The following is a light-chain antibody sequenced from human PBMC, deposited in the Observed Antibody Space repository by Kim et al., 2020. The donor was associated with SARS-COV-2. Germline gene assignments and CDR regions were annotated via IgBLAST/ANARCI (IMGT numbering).Light chain of an antibody. Sequence: PGEGATLSCRASHSIGINLAWYQQTRGQAPRLLIYDAAIRATGIPDKFSDSGSGTDFTLTINSLDPEDFGIYFCQQHSKWPPAPSFGGGTKVDIK. CDR2: DAA. CDR3: QQHSKWPPAPS. J-gene: IGKJ4*01. CDR1: HSIGIN. V-gene: IGKV3-11*01.